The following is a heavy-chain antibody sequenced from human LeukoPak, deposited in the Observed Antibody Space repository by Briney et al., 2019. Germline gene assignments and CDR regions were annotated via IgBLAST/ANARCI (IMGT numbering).Heavy chain of an antibody. CDR2: INAGNGNT. CDR1: GYTFTSYA. CDR3: ARAPDYYDSSGRFDY. Sequence: ASVKVSCKASGYTFTSYAMHWVRQAPGQRLEWMGWINAGNGNTKYSQKFQGRVTITRDTSASTAYMELSSLRSEDTAVYYCARAPDYYDSSGRFDYWGQGTLVTVSS. J-gene: IGHJ4*02. D-gene: IGHD3-22*01. V-gene: IGHV1-3*01.